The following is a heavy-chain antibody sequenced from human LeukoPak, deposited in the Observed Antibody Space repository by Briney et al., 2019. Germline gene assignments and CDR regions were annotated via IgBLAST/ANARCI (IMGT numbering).Heavy chain of an antibody. CDR3: ARDRGGTDDFWSGYYTGYFDY. J-gene: IGHJ4*02. V-gene: IGHV3-11*04. Sequence: GSLRLSCAASGFTFSDYYMSWIRQAPGKGLEWVSYISSSGSTIYYADPVKGRFTISRDNAKNSLYLQMNSLRAEDTAVFYCARDRGGTDDFWSGYYTGYFDYWGQGTLVTVSS. D-gene: IGHD3-3*01. CDR2: ISSSGSTI. CDR1: GFTFSDYY.